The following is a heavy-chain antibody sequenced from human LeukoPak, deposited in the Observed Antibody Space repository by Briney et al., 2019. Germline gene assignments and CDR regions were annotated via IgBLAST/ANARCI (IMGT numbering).Heavy chain of an antibody. CDR2: IYTSGST. CDR3: ATDQYYDFWSGYYRYYYYYMDV. J-gene: IGHJ6*03. Sequence: SETLSLTCTVSGGSISSYYWSWIRQPAGKGLEWIGRIYTSGSTNYNPSLKSRVTMSVDTSKNQFSLKLSSVTAADTAVYYCATDQYYDFWSGYYRYYYYYMDVWGKGTTVTVSS. D-gene: IGHD3-3*01. CDR1: GGSISSYY. V-gene: IGHV4-4*07.